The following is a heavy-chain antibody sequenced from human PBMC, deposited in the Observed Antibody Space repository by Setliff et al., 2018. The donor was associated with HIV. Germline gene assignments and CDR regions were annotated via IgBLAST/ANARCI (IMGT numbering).Heavy chain of an antibody. J-gene: IGHJ3*02. CDR3: TRVVGGNLYPSAFDI. CDR2: TTADGGGT. D-gene: IGHD3-16*02. CDR1: GFTFSSHW. Sequence: GGSLRLSCAASGFTFSSHWMHRVRQAPGKGLVWVSRTTADGGGTNYADSVKGRFTISRDNAKNTVYLQMNSLRAEDTAVYYCTRVVGGNLYPSAFDIWAQGTMVTVSS. V-gene: IGHV3-74*01.